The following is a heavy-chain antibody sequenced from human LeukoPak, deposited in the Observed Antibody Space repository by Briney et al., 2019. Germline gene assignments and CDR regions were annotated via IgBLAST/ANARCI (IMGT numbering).Heavy chain of an antibody. CDR3: ARAVGYYFDNSGPSKTFDY. V-gene: IGHV4-39*07. CDR2: IYYNGNT. D-gene: IGHD3-22*01. J-gene: IGHJ4*02. CDR1: GGSISSSSYF. Sequence: PSETLSLTCTVSGGSISSSSYFWGWIRQPPGKGLEWIGSIYYNGNTYYKPSLKSRVTISVDTSKNLFSLKLTSVIAADTAVYYYARAVGYYFDNSGPSKTFDYWGQGTLVTVSS.